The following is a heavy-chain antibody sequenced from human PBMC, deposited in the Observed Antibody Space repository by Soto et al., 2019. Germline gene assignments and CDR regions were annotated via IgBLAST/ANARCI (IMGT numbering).Heavy chain of an antibody. CDR3: ARWKQQLGLSMDV. J-gene: IGHJ6*02. V-gene: IGHV1-69*12. Sequence: QVQLVQSGAEVKKPGSSVKVSCKASGGTFSSYAISWVRQAPGQGLEWMGGIIPIFGTANYAQKFQGRVTIAADEPPSTAYMEMSSLRSEDTAVYYCARWKQQLGLSMDVGGQGTTVTVS. D-gene: IGHD6-13*01. CDR2: IIPIFGTA. CDR1: GGTFSSYA.